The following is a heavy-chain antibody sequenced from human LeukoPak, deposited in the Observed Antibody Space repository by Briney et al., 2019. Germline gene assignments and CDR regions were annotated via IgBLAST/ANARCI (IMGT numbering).Heavy chain of an antibody. V-gene: IGHV4-59*01. CDR2: VSYNGKT. J-gene: IGHJ5*02. D-gene: IGHD6-13*01. Sequence: SETLSLTCTVSGGSISGFYWIWIRQPPGKGLEWIGDVSYNGKTNHNPSLKSRVTLLVDTSKNQCSLKLTSVTAADTAVYYCARGAAPGIXXWFDPWGQGTLVTVSS. CDR1: GGSISGFY. CDR3: ARGAAPGIXXWFDP.